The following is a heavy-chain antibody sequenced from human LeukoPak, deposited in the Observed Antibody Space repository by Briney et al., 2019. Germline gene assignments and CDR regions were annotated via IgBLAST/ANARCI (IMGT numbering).Heavy chain of an antibody. CDR1: GYTFTRHW. CDR2: INPDGGYT. J-gene: IGHJ5*02. V-gene: IGHV1-46*01. CDR3: ARDHSNDDMSWWVDP. D-gene: IGHD3-9*01. Sequence: GASVKVSCKTSGYTFTRHWIHWVRQAPGQGLEWVGIINPDGGYTMYAQNFQGRLSLTRDTSSTTVYMDLRSLTSQDTAVYYCARDHSNDDMSWWVDPWGQGTLVRVSS.